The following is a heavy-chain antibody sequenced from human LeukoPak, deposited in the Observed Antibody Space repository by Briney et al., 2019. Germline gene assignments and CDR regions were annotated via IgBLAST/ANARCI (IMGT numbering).Heavy chain of an antibody. J-gene: IGHJ5*02. CDR1: GFTFSSYG. CDR3: AKGDGGYSSSWYEEEWWFDP. CDR2: IRYDGSNK. V-gene: IGHV3-30*02. Sequence: GGSLRLSCAASGFTFSSYGMHWVRQAPGKGLEWVAFIRYDGSNKYYADSVKGRFTISRGNSKNTLYLQMNSLRAEDTAVYYCAKGDGGYSSSWYEEEWWFDPWGQGTLVTVSS. D-gene: IGHD6-13*01.